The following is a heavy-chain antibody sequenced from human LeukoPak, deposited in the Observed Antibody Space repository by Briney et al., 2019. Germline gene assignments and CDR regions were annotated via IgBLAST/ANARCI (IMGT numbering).Heavy chain of an antibody. CDR3: GSHFGVGYYFDY. Sequence: PGGSLRLSCAASGFTFSSYAMSWVRQAPGKGLEWVSAIGGGGGDTFYADSVKGRFTLSRDNSKNTLYLQMSSLRAEDMAVYYCGSHFGVGYYFDYWGQGTLVTVSS. D-gene: IGHD3-3*01. CDR2: IGGGGGDT. J-gene: IGHJ4*02. CDR1: GFTFSSYA. V-gene: IGHV3-23*01.